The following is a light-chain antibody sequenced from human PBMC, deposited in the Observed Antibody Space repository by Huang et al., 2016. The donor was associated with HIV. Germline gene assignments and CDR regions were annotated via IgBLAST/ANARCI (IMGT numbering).Light chain of an antibody. Sequence: DIQMTQSPSSLSVFVGDRVTITCRASQSIRAYLNWYQAKPGKAPQLLIFTASSLQRGVPSRFSGNGSGTDFTLTISSLQPEDFATYYCQQSHATPWTFGQGTKVEIK. CDR3: QQSHATPWT. J-gene: IGKJ1*01. CDR2: TAS. V-gene: IGKV1-39*01. CDR1: QSIRAY.